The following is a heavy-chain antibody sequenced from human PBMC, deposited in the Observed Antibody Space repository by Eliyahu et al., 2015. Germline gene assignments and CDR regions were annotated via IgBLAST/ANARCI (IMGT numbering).Heavy chain of an antibody. Sequence: DSVKGRFTISRDNAKNSLYLQMNSLRAEDTAVYYCASLGQNMFRIRGGNIDYWGQGTLVTVSS. CDR3: ASLGQNMFRIRGGNIDY. D-gene: IGHD3-10*02. V-gene: IGHV3-48*01. J-gene: IGHJ4*02.